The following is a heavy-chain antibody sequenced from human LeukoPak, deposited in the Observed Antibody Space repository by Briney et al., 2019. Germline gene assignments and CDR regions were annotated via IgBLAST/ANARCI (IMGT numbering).Heavy chain of an antibody. CDR1: GFTVSSNY. V-gene: IGHV3-53*01. J-gene: IGHJ4*02. Sequence: GGSLRLSCAASGFTVSSNYMSWVRQAPGKGLEWVSVLYSGGSTYYADSVKGRFTISRDNSKNTLYLQMNSLRAEDTAVYYCARLWMATTFDYWGQGTLVTVSS. CDR2: LYSGGST. CDR3: ARLWMATTFDY. D-gene: IGHD5-24*01.